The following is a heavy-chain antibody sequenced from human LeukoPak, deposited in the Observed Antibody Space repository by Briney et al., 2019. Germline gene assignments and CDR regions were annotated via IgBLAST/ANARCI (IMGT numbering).Heavy chain of an antibody. CDR1: GFTFSSYA. Sequence: GGSLRLSCAASGFTFSSYAMSWVRQAPGKGLEWVSAISGSGGSTYYADSVKGRFTISRDNSKNTLYLQMNSLRAEDTAVYYCAKARNGLSSSWFYFDYWGQGTLVTVSS. V-gene: IGHV3-23*01. CDR3: AKARNGLSSSWFYFDY. D-gene: IGHD6-13*01. CDR2: ISGSGGST. J-gene: IGHJ4*02.